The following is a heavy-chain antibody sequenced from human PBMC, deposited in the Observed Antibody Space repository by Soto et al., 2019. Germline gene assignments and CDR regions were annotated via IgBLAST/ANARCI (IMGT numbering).Heavy chain of an antibody. CDR1: GGSISTYY. V-gene: IGHV4-59*12. CDR3: ARSVFP. J-gene: IGHJ5*02. Sequence: SETLSLTCTVSGGSISTYYWSWIRQPPGKGLEWIGYIYYTGSTNYNPSLKSRVTISLDTSKNHFSLQLTSVTAADTAVYYCARSVFPWGQGTLVTVSS. CDR2: IYYTGST.